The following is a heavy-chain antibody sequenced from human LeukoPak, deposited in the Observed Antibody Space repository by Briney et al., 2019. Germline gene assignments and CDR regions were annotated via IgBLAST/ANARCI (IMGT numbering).Heavy chain of an antibody. CDR1: GFTFSSYN. V-gene: IGHV3-21*01. Sequence: GGSLRLSSAASGFTFSSYNMNWVRQAPGKGLEWVSSITSSSSIYYADSVKGRFTISRDDAKNSLYLQMNSLRAEDTAVYYCANTKQFEYWGQGTMVTVSS. CDR2: ITSSSSI. J-gene: IGHJ4*02. D-gene: IGHD1-1*01. CDR3: ANTKQFEY.